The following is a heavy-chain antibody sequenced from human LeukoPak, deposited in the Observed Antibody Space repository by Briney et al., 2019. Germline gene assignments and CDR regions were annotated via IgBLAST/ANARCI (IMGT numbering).Heavy chain of an antibody. CDR3: ASSRGGSLVVVPAALDF. CDR1: GYTFTNYA. V-gene: IGHV7-4-1*02. Sequence: ASVKVSCKASGYTFTNYAMNWVRQAPGQGLEWVGWINTNTGNPTYAQGFTGRFVFSLDTSVSTAYLQISSLKAEDTAVYYCASSRGGSLVVVPAALDFWGQGTLVTVSS. CDR2: INTNTGNP. J-gene: IGHJ4*02. D-gene: IGHD2-2*01.